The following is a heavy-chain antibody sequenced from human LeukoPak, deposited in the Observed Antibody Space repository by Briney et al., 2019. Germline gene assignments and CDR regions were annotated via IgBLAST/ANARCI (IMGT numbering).Heavy chain of an antibody. CDR2: IRYDGSNE. CDR3: AKHQRHPYCSGTCVEGLDH. CDR1: GFTFSSYG. J-gene: IGHJ4*02. D-gene: IGHD2-2*01. Sequence: GGSLRLSCAASGFTFSSYGMHWVRQAPGKGLEWVAFIRYDGSNEYYADSVKGRFTISRDNSQNTLYLQMNTLRAEDTAVYYCAKHQRHPYCSGTCVEGLDHWGQGTLVTVSS. V-gene: IGHV3-30*02.